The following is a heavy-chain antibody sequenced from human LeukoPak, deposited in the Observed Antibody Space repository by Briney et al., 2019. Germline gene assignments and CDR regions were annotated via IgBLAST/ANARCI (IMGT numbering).Heavy chain of an antibody. Sequence: PGGSLRLSCAASGFTFSSYAMHWVRQAPGKGLEYVSAISSNGGSTYYANSVKGGFTISRDNSKNTLYLQMGSLRAEDMAVYYCAREHDGAAYQGMDVWGQGTTVTVSS. CDR2: ISSNGGST. CDR1: GFTFSSYA. J-gene: IGHJ6*02. CDR3: AREHDGAAYQGMDV. V-gene: IGHV3-64*01. D-gene: IGHD2-2*01.